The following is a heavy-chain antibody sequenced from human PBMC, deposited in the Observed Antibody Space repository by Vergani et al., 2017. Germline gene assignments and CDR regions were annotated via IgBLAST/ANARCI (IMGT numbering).Heavy chain of an antibody. CDR2: IKSKTDGGTT. D-gene: IGHD3-22*01. J-gene: IGHJ4*02. CDR3: TTAPQYYYDSSGYSRPFDY. V-gene: IGHV3-15*01. CDR1: GFTFSNAW. Sequence: EVQLVESGGGLVKPGGSLRLSCAASGFTFSNAWMSWVRQAPGKGLEWVGCIKSKTDGGTTDYAAPVKGRFTISRDDSKNTLYLQMNSLKTEDTAVYYCTTAPQYYYDSSGYSRPFDYWGQGTLVTVSS.